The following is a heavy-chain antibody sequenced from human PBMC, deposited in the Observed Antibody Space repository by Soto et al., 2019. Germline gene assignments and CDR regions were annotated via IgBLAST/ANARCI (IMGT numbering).Heavy chain of an antibody. CDR2: INWNGDSI. CDR3: AKAVYYYASCAFDY. Sequence: GGSRRLACAASGFTFDDYAMHWVRQAPGKGLEWVSGINWNGDSIGYADSVKGRFTISRDNAKNSLYLQMISLRAEDTALYYCAKAVYYYASCAFDYWGHRSLVTGAS. CDR1: GFTFDDYA. D-gene: IGHD3-22*01. J-gene: IGHJ4*01. V-gene: IGHV3-9*01.